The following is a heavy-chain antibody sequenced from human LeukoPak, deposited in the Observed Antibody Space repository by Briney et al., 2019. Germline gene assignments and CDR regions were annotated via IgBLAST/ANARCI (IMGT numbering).Heavy chain of an antibody. CDR3: ARDPYSSGWFDY. CDR2: IYYSGST. Sequence: SQTLSLTCTVSGGSISSGGYYWSWIRQHPGKGLEWIGYIYYSGSTYYNPSLKSRVTISVDTSKNQFSLKLSSVTAADTAVYYCARDPYSSGWFDYWGREPWSPSPQ. CDR1: GGSISSGGYY. J-gene: IGHJ4*02. V-gene: IGHV4-31*03. D-gene: IGHD6-19*01.